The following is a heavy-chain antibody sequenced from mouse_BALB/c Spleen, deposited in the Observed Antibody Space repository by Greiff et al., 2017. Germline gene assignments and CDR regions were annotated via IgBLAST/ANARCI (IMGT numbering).Heavy chain of an antibody. D-gene: IGHD3-3*01. J-gene: IGHJ3*01. CDR3: NAGGQLPFAY. CDR2: IDPENGDT. CDR1: CFNIKDYY. V-gene: IGHV14-4*02. Sequence: VQLQQSGAELVRSGASVKLSCTASCFNIKDYYMHWVKQRPEQGLEWIGWIDPENGDTEYAPKFQGKATMTADTSSNTAYLQLSSLTSEDTAVYYCNAGGQLPFAYWGQGTLVTVSA.